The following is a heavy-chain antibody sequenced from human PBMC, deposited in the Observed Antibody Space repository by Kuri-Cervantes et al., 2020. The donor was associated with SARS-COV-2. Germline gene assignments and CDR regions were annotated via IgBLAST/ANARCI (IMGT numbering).Heavy chain of an antibody. V-gene: IGHV3-48*04. CDR2: ISSSSSTI. J-gene: IGHJ4*02. Sequence: GESLKISCAASGFTFSSYSMNWVRQAPGKGLEWVSYISSSSSTIYYADSVKGRFTISRDNAKNSLYLQMNSLRAEDTAVYYCARKEGIVVVISRGLDYWGQGTLVTVSS. CDR1: GFTFSSYS. D-gene: IGHD3-22*01. CDR3: ARKEGIVVVISRGLDY.